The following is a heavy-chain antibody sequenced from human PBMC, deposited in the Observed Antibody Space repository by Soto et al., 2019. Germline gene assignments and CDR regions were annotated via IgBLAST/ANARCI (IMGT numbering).Heavy chain of an antibody. D-gene: IGHD2-15*01. CDR2: ISGSDGKT. V-gene: IGHV3-23*01. Sequence: EVQLLESGGGLVQPGGSLRLSCAASGFSFSSYAMSWLRQAPGKGLEGVSTISGSDGKTFYADSVKGRFSISRDTSDNMLYLHMNSLREDDTAVYYCARWSYLDYWGQGARVTVSS. CDR1: GFSFSSYA. J-gene: IGHJ4*02. CDR3: ARWSYLDY.